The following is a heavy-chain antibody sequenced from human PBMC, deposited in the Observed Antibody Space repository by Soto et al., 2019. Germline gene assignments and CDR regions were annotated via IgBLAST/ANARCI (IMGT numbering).Heavy chain of an antibody. Sequence: PSETLSLTCAVSGNSINSSHWWIWVRQSPEKGLEWIGQISHSGSTTYNPSLTSRVTISVDKSKNHFSLKLASVTAADAAVYYCAARHFWSRPWTDRRLDYWGQGTLVTVSS. CDR3: AARHFWSRPWTDRRLDY. CDR2: ISHSGST. J-gene: IGHJ4*02. V-gene: IGHV4-4*02. CDR1: GNSINSSHW. D-gene: IGHD3-3*02.